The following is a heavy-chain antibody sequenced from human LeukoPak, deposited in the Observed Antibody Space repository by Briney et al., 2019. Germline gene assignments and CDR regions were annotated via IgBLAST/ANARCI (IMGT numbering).Heavy chain of an antibody. CDR3: AKDGGWGLSTWYSGFDI. V-gene: IGHV4-59*12. CDR2: IYYSGST. Sequence: SETLSLTCTVSGGSISSYYWSWIRQPPGKGLEWIGYIYYSGSTNYNPSLKSRVTISVDTSKNQFSLKLSSVTAADTAVYYCAKDGGWGLSTWYSGFDIWGQGTMVTVSS. J-gene: IGHJ3*02. CDR1: GGSISSYY. D-gene: IGHD1-26*01.